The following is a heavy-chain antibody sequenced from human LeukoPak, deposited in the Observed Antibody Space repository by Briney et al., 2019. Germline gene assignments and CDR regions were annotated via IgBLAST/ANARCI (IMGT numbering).Heavy chain of an antibody. Sequence: GGSLRLSCVVSGFTFSGSAVHWVRQAPGKGLEWVSTISGSGDSTYYADSVKGRFTISRDNSKNTLYLQMNSLRAEDTAVYYCAKNVMTYFDYWGQGTLVTVSS. V-gene: IGHV3-23*01. J-gene: IGHJ4*02. CDR2: ISGSGDST. D-gene: IGHD2/OR15-2a*01. CDR3: AKNVMTYFDY. CDR1: GFTFSGSA.